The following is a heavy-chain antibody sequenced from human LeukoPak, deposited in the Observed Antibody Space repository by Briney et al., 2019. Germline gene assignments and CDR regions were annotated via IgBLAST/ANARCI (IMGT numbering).Heavy chain of an antibody. Sequence: ASVKVSFKASGYTFINYGIGWVRQAPGQGLGGMGWISTYNGDTNYAQKLQGRVIMTTDTSTSTAYMELRSLRSDDTAMYYCATSGDGGWFDPWGQGTLVTVSS. D-gene: IGHD3-16*01. J-gene: IGHJ5*02. CDR3: ATSGDGGWFDP. V-gene: IGHV1-18*01. CDR1: GYTFINYG. CDR2: ISTYNGDT.